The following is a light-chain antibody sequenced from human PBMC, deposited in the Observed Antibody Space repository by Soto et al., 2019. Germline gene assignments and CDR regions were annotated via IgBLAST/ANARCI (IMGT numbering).Light chain of an antibody. CDR3: SSYAGSNNWN. J-gene: IGLJ1*01. V-gene: IGLV2-8*01. Sequence: QSALTQPPSASGSPGQSVTISCTGTSSDVGGYNYVSWYQQHPGKAPKLMIYEVSKWPSWVPDRFSGSKSGNTASLTVSGLQAEDEADYYCSSYAGSNNWNFGTGTKLTVL. CDR1: SSDVGGYNY. CDR2: EVS.